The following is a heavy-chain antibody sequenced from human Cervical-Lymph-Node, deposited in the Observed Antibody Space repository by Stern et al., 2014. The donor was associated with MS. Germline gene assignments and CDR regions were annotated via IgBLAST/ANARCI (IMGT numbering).Heavy chain of an antibody. CDR1: ENIFSNFW. CDR3: ARHYGYYFDF. CDR2: IYPDDSDT. Sequence: DQLVQSGVEVKKPGESLKISCKGSENIFSNFWIGWLRQMPGQGLEYVGIIYPDDSDTKYSPSFEGQVTISADKSINTAYLHWSSLKASDTAIYYCARHYGYYFDFWGQGTLVTVSS. D-gene: IGHD4-17*01. V-gene: IGHV5-51*01. J-gene: IGHJ4*02.